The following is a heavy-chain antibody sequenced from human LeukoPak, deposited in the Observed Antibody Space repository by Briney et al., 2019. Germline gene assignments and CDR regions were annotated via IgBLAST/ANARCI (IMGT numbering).Heavy chain of an antibody. Sequence: PSETLSLTCTVSGGSISSGGYYWSWIRQHPGKGLEWIGSNYYSGSTYYNPSLKSRVTISVDTSKNQFSLKLSSVTAADTAVYYCARPTYYYDSSGYSARNYYFDYWGQGTLVTVSS. CDR3: ARPTYYYDSSGYSARNYYFDY. V-gene: IGHV4-39*01. D-gene: IGHD3-22*01. CDR1: GGSISSGGYY. CDR2: NYYSGST. J-gene: IGHJ4*02.